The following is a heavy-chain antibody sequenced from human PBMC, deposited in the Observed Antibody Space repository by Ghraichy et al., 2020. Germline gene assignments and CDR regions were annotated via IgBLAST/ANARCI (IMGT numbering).Heavy chain of an antibody. CDR3: ARHLGASFDS. V-gene: IGHV4-59*08. CDR2: IHFTGFT. Sequence: SETLSLTCIVSSGSMSPYYWSWIRQYPQKGLEWIGYIHFTGFTTYNSPLKSRVTMSLDTSKKQFSLKLRSVTAAYTAVYYCARHLGASFDSWGQGTLVTVSS. D-gene: IGHD3-16*01. J-gene: IGHJ5*01. CDR1: SGSMSPYY.